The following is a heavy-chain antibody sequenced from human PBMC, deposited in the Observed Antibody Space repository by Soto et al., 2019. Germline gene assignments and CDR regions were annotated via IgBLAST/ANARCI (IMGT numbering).Heavy chain of an antibody. V-gene: IGHV3-48*03. Sequence: LTLSCAASGFTFRSYELNWARQARGTGLGGVAYISRSASTISYVNSEKGRFTISRANSKTSLSMQVNSLSAENTAVYYCERLEKQPPQWREFPFGWGAFDIWGQGTMVTVSS. CDR3: ERLEKQPPQWREFPFGWGAFDI. CDR2: ISRSASTI. D-gene: IGHD6-19*01. J-gene: IGHJ3*02. CDR1: GFTFRSYE.